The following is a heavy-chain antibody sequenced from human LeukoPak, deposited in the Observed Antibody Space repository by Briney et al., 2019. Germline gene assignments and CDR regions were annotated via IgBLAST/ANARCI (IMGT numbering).Heavy chain of an antibody. CDR1: GFTFSDYY. CDR2: ISSSGSTI. CDR3: ARAHDFMSSAHMDV. Sequence: PGGSLRLSCAASGFTFSDYYMSWIRQAPGKGLEWVSYISSSGSTIYYADSVKGRFTISRDNAKNSLYLQMNSLRAEDTAVYYCARAHDFMSSAHMDVWGQGTTVTVSS. D-gene: IGHD3/OR15-3a*01. J-gene: IGHJ6*02. V-gene: IGHV3-11*01.